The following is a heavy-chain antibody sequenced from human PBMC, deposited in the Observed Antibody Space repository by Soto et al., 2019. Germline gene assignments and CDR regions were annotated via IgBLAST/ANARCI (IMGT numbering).Heavy chain of an antibody. Sequence: ESLKISCQVSGYTFTIYWIGWVGHMPVKGRDWMGIIYPSDSDTRYSPSFQGQVTISADKSISTAYLQWSSLKASDAAMYYCARHAEYCSGGSCYSAGFDPWGQGTLVTVSS. CDR3: ARHAEYCSGGSCYSAGFDP. D-gene: IGHD2-15*01. J-gene: IGHJ5*02. CDR2: IYPSDSDT. V-gene: IGHV5-51*01. CDR1: GYTFTIYW.